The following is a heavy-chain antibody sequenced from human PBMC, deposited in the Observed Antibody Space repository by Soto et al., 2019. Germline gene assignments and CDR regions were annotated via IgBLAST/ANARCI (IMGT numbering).Heavy chain of an antibody. Sequence: QVQLVESGGGVVQPGRSLRLSCAASGFTFSSYGMHWVRQAPGKGLEWVAVTWYDGSNKYYADSVKGRFTISGDNSKNTLYLQMNSLRAEDTAVYYCARDQGDGYNYGLDYWGQGTLVTVSS. V-gene: IGHV3-33*01. CDR3: ARDQGDGYNYGLDY. CDR1: GFTFSSYG. D-gene: IGHD5-12*01. CDR2: TWYDGSNK. J-gene: IGHJ4*02.